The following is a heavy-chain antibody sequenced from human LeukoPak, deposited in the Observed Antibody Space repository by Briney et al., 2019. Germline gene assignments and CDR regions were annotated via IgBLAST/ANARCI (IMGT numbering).Heavy chain of an antibody. J-gene: IGHJ4*02. Sequence: PGGSLRLSCTASGFGFDAYTMHWVRQPPGKGLEWVSLITWDGGTSYYGDSVKGRFSISRDNNKNSLYLQMNSLRTEDTAVYYCAKDMNYQASGNYYNGFFDNWGQGTLVTVSS. CDR3: AKDMNYQASGNYYNGFFDN. CDR1: GFGFDAYT. CDR2: ITWDGGTS. V-gene: IGHV3-43*01. D-gene: IGHD3-10*01.